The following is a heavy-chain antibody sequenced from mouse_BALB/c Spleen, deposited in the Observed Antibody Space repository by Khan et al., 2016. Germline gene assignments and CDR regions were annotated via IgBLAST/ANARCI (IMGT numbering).Heavy chain of an antibody. J-gene: IGHJ3*01. Sequence: EVQLQESGPGLVKPSQSLTLTCTGTGYSITSDYAWNWNRKFPGNKLEWMGYISYSGSTSYNPSLKSRISITRDTSKNQFFLQLNSVTTEDTATYYCARSNNYGTSPSWFAYWGQGTLVTVSA. CDR1: GYSITSDYA. CDR2: ISYSGST. D-gene: IGHD1-1*01. V-gene: IGHV3-2*02. CDR3: ARSNNYGTSPSWFAY.